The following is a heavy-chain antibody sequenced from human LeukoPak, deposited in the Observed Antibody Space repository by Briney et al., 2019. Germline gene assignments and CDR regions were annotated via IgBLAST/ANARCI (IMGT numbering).Heavy chain of an antibody. CDR2: ISYDGSNK. CDR3: AKSSNYRYFDL. CDR1: GFTFSSYA. V-gene: IGHV3-30-3*02. Sequence: GGSLRLSCAASGFTFSSYAMHWVRQAPGKGLEWVAVISYDGSNKYYADSVKGRFTISRDNSKNTLYLQMNSLRAEDTAVYYCAKSSNYRYFDLWGRGTLVTVSS. J-gene: IGHJ2*01. D-gene: IGHD4-11*01.